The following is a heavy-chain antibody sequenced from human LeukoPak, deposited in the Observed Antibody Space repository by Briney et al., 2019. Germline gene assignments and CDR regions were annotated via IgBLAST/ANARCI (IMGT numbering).Heavy chain of an antibody. D-gene: IGHD6-19*01. CDR1: GYTFTTYD. V-gene: IGHV1-8*01. J-gene: IGHJ5*02. CDR2: MNPNSGNT. CDR3: ARGRGSGHKENWFDP. Sequence: ASAKVSCKASGYTFTTYDINWVRQATGQGLEWMGWMNPNSGNTGYTQKFQGRVTMTRNTSISTAYMELSSLRSEDTAVHYCARGRGSGHKENWFDPWGQGTLVTVSS.